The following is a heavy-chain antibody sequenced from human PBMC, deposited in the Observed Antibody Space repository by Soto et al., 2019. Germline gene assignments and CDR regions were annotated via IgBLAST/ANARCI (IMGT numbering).Heavy chain of an antibody. Sequence: EVQLVESGGGLVKPGGSLSLSCAASDFSISNDWMNWVRQAPGKGLEWVGRIKTRSEGEATDYAAPLKDRFTISRDDSKNTLILQMNSLKTEDTAVYYCTTGSVEGVWGQGARVIVSS. J-gene: IGHJ6*02. CDR2: IKTRSEGEAT. CDR3: TTGSVEGV. CDR1: DFSISNDW. V-gene: IGHV3-15*07. D-gene: IGHD2-15*01.